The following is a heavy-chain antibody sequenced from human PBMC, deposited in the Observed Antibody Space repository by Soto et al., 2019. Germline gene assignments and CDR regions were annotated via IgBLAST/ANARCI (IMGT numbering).Heavy chain of an antibody. D-gene: IGHD3-10*01. J-gene: IGHJ4*02. Sequence: EVQLVESGGGLVQPGRSLRLSCAASGFTFDDYAMHWVRQAPGKGLEWVSGISWNSGSIGYADSVKGRFTISRDNAKNSLYLQMNSLRAEDTALYYCAKALYGSGSYHTSSYYFDYWGQGTLVTVSS. CDR1: GFTFDDYA. V-gene: IGHV3-9*01. CDR3: AKALYGSGSYHTSSYYFDY. CDR2: ISWNSGSI.